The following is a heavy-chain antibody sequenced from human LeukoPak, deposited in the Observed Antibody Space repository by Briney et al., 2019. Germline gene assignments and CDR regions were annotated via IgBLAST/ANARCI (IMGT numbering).Heavy chain of an antibody. J-gene: IGHJ4*02. CDR2: INPKSGGT. Sequence: ASVKVSCKASEYTFTGYFMHWVRQAPGQGLEWMGWINPKSGGTNYAQKFQGRVTMTRDTSISTAYMELRSLRSDDTAVYYCARTGHRIYPHSSGSMDFWGQGTLVTVSS. CDR3: ARTGHRIYPHSSGSMDF. V-gene: IGHV1-2*02. D-gene: IGHD3-22*01. CDR1: EYTFTGYF.